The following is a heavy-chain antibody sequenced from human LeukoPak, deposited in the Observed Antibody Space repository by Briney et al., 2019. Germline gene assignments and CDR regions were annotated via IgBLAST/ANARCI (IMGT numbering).Heavy chain of an antibody. V-gene: IGHV3-30*04. D-gene: IGHD4-17*01. CDR1: GFTFRSYA. CDR2: ISYDGSNK. Sequence: TGGSLSLSCAASGFTFRSYAMHWVRQAPGEGLGRVAVISYDGSNKYYADSVKGRSTISRDNSKNTLYRQMNSLRAEDTAVYYCAGASTVSTSAPTDYWAQGTVVSV. CDR3: AGASTVSTSAPTDY. J-gene: IGHJ4*02.